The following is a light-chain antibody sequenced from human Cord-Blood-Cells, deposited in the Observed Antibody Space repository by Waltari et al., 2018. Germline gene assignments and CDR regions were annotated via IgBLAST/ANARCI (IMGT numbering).Light chain of an antibody. Sequence: EIVLTRSPATLSLSPGERATLSCRASQSVSSYLAWYQQKPGQAPRLLIYDASNRATGIPARFSGSRSGTDFTLTISSLEPEDFAVYYCQQRSNWPPLTFGGGTKVEIK. CDR3: QQRSNWPPLT. J-gene: IGKJ4*01. CDR1: QSVSSY. CDR2: DAS. V-gene: IGKV3-11*01.